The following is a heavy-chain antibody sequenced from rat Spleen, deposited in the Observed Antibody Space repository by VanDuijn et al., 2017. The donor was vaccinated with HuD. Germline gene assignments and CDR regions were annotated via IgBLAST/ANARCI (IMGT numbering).Heavy chain of an antibody. V-gene: IGHV5-27*01. Sequence: EVQLVESGGGLVQPGRSLKLSCAASGFIFSNYDMAWVRQAPKKGLEWVATISTGGGNTYYRDSVKGRFTISRDNAQNTLYLQMNSLRSEDTATYYCTREGNSGYDYWGQGVMVTVSS. CDR3: TREGNSGYDY. D-gene: IGHD4-3*01. CDR2: ISTGGGNT. J-gene: IGHJ2*01. CDR1: GFIFSNYD.